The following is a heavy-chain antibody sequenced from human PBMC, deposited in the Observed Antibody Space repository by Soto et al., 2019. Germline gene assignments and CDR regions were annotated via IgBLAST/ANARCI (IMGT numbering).Heavy chain of an antibody. CDR1: GFTFSSYG. CDR3: AKAIRWIQLWEVDY. Sequence: GGSLRLSCAASGFTFSSYGMHWVRQAPGKGLEWVAVISYDGSNKYYADSVKGRFTISRDNSKNTLYLQMNSLRAEDTAVYYCAKAIRWIQLWEVDYWGQGTLVTVSS. V-gene: IGHV3-30*18. J-gene: IGHJ4*02. CDR2: ISYDGSNK. D-gene: IGHD5-18*01.